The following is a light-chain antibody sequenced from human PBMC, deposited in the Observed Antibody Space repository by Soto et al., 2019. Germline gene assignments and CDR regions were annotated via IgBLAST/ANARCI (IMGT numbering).Light chain of an antibody. V-gene: IGKV3-11*01. Sequence: EIVLTQSPATLSLSPGERATLSCRASQTVSSYLLWYQQKRGQAPRLLIYGASNRATGIPARFSGSGSGTDFTLTIRSLEPEDFAVYYCQQYNNWPLTFGQGTRLEIK. CDR2: GAS. J-gene: IGKJ5*01. CDR1: QTVSSY. CDR3: QQYNNWPLT.